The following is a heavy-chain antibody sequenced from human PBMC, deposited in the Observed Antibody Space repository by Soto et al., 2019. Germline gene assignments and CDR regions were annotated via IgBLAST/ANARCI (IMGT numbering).Heavy chain of an antibody. CDR2: ITWDGITI. CDR1: GFTFGDYT. J-gene: IGHJ4*02. CDR3: AKDGIAWH. D-gene: IGHD2-15*01. V-gene: IGHV3-43*01. Sequence: EVQLVESGGGVVQPGGSLRLSCTASGFTFGDYTMHWVRQAPGKGLEWVSLITWDGITIEYADSVRGRFTISRDNSKNSLYIQMNGLRHEDTAFYYCAKDGIAWHWGQGTLVTVSS.